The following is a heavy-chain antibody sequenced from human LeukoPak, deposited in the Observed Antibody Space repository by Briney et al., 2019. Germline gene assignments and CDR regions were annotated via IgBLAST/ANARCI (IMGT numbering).Heavy chain of an antibody. CDR1: GFTFSSYS. D-gene: IGHD5-18*01. Sequence: RGSLRLSCAASGFTFSSYSMNWVRQAPGKGLDGVSSISSSSSYIYYADSVKGRFTISRDNAKNSLYLQMNSLRAEDTAVYYCARVGWRGYSYGYYGDWGQGTLVTVSS. CDR2: ISSSSSYI. J-gene: IGHJ4*02. CDR3: ARVGWRGYSYGYYGD. V-gene: IGHV3-21*01.